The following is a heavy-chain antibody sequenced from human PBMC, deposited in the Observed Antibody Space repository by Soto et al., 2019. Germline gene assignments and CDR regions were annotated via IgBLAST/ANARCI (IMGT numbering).Heavy chain of an antibody. D-gene: IGHD3-3*01. CDR2: IIPIFGTA. CDR3: ARGTIFGVGNHYYYYGMDV. CDR1: GGTFSSYA. V-gene: IGHV1-69*13. J-gene: IGHJ6*02. Sequence: SVKVSCKASGGTFSSYAISWVRQAPGQGLEWMGGIIPIFGTANYAQKFQGRVTITADESTSTAYMELSSLRSEDTAVYYCARGTIFGVGNHYYYYGMDVWGQGTTVTV.